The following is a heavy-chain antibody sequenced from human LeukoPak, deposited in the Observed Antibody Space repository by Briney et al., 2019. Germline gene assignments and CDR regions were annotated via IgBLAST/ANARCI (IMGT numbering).Heavy chain of an antibody. CDR2: ISGSGAST. Sequence: GGSLRLSCAASGFTFSDYPMSWVRQAPGKGLEWVSLISGSGASTYYADSMKGRFTISRDNSKNTLYLQMNSLRADDTAVFYCARESYYDFWTGIDFWGQGTLVTVSS. CDR1: GFTFSDYP. J-gene: IGHJ4*02. D-gene: IGHD3-3*01. V-gene: IGHV3-23*01. CDR3: ARESYYDFWTGIDF.